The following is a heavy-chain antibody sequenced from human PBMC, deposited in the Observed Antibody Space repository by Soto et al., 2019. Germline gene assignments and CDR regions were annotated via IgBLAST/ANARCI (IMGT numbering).Heavy chain of an antibody. J-gene: IGHJ6*02. CDR1: GYTFTDYW. CDR2: IYPGDSDT. CDR3: GRHSSNFRYYDHAMDV. Sequence: GESLKISCKGSGYTFTDYWIGWVRQLPGKGLEWMGIIYPGDSDTRYSPSFQGHVTITVDKSTSTAYLQWNTLKASDTAMYYCGRHSSNFRYYDHAMDVWGQGTTVTVSS. V-gene: IGHV5-51*01. D-gene: IGHD6-19*01.